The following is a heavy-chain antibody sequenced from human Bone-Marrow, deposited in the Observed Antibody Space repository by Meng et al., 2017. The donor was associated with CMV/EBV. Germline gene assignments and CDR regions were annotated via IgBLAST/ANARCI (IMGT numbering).Heavy chain of an antibody. V-gene: IGHV3-15*01. D-gene: IGHD1-26*01. Sequence: GESLKISCAASGFTFSNAWMSWVRQAPGKGLEWVGRIKSKTDGGTTDYAAPVKGRFTILRDDSKNTLYLQMNSLKTEDTAVYYCTTDWGANDAFDIWGQGTMVTVSS. CDR2: IKSKTDGGTT. CDR3: TTDWGANDAFDI. CDR1: GFTFSNAW. J-gene: IGHJ3*02.